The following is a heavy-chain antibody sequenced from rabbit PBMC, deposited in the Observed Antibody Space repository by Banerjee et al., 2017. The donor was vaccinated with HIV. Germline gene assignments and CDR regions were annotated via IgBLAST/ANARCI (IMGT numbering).Heavy chain of an antibody. J-gene: IGHJ6*01. D-gene: IGHD4-1*01. V-gene: IGHV1S47*01. CDR3: ARDLAGVIGWNFGV. Sequence: EESGGDLVKPGASLTLTCTASGFDFSSNYYMCWVRQAPGKGLEWIASIDAGDAKTLYASWVNGRFTISRSTSLNTVTLQVTSLTAADTATYFCARDLAGVIGWNFGVWGPGTLVTVS. CDR1: GFDFSSNY. CDR2: IDAGDAKT.